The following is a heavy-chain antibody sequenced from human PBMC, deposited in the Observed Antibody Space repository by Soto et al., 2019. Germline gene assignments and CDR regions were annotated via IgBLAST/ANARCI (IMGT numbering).Heavy chain of an antibody. CDR1: GFTVSSNY. CDR2: IYSGGST. Sequence: EVQLVESGGGLVQPGGSLRLSCAASGFTVSSNYMSWVRQAPGKGLEWVSVIYSGGSTYYADSVKDRFTISRDNSKNTLYLQMNSLRAEDTAVYYCARDHDYGDFYYFDYWGQGTLVTVSS. CDR3: ARDHDYGDFYYFDY. D-gene: IGHD4-17*01. V-gene: IGHV3-66*01. J-gene: IGHJ4*02.